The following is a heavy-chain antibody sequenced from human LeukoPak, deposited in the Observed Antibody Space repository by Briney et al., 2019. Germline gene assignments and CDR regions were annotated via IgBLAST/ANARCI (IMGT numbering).Heavy chain of an antibody. J-gene: IGHJ6*03. D-gene: IGHD3-9*01. CDR2: ISGSGGST. Sequence: GGSLRLSCAASGFTLSSYAMSWVRQAPGKGLEWVSAISGSGGSTYYADSVKGRFTISRDNSKNTLYLQMNSLRAEDTAVYYCAKDGGEYYDILTGYYPRLYYMDVWGKGTTVTISS. CDR3: AKDGGEYYDILTGYYPRLYYMDV. V-gene: IGHV3-23*01. CDR1: GFTLSSYA.